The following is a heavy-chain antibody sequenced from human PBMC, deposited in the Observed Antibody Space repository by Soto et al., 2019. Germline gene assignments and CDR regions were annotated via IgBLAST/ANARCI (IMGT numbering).Heavy chain of an antibody. CDR1: GGSISSYY. D-gene: IGHD3-10*01. CDR2: IYYSGST. CDR3: ARAIPYGSGSYYDGMDV. J-gene: IGHJ6*02. Sequence: SETLSLTCTVSGGSISSYYWSWIRQPPGKGLEWIGYIYYSGSTNYNPSLKSRVTISVDTSKNQFSLKLSSVTAADTAVYYCARAIPYGSGSYYDGMDVWGQGTTVTVPS. V-gene: IGHV4-59*01.